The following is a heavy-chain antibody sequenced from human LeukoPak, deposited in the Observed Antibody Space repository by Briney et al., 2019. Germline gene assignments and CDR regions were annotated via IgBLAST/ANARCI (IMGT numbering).Heavy chain of an antibody. CDR2: INHSGST. V-gene: IGHV4-34*01. Sequence: SETLSLTCAVYGGSFSGYYWSWIRLPPGKGLEWIGEINHSGSTNYNPSLKSRVTISVDTSKNQFSLKLSSVTAADTAVYYCPRGVGATTLPGDNWFDPWGQGTLVTVSS. CDR1: GGSFSGYY. J-gene: IGHJ5*02. D-gene: IGHD1-26*01. CDR3: PRGVGATTLPGDNWFDP.